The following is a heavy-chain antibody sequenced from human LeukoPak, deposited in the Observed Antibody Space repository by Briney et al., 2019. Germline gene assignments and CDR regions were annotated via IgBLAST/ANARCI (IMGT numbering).Heavy chain of an antibody. D-gene: IGHD3-9*01. V-gene: IGHV4-59*01. J-gene: IGHJ4*02. CDR3: ARGGNYDILTGYYRPFLLGFDY. Sequence: SETLSVTCTVSGGSISSNYWSCIRQPPGKGLEWIGYIYYSGSTNYNPSLKSRVTISVDTSKNQFSLKLSSVTAADTAVYYCARGGNYDILTGYYRPFLLGFDYWGQGTLVTVSS. CDR1: GGSISSNY. CDR2: IYYSGST.